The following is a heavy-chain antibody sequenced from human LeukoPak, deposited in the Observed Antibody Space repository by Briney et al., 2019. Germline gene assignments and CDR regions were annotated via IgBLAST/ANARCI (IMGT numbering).Heavy chain of an antibody. CDR3: ARDAQGLDY. CDR1: GFTFSDYY. Sequence: GGSLRPSCAASGFTFSDYYMTWIRQTPGKGLEWVSYISSSGNTIYYADSVKGRFTISRDNAKNSLFLQMNSLRAEDTAVYYCARDAQGLDYWGQGTLVTVSS. CDR2: ISSSGNTI. J-gene: IGHJ4*02. V-gene: IGHV3-11*04.